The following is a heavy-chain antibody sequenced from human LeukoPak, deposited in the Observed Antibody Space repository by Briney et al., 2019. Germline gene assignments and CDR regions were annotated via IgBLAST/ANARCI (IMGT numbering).Heavy chain of an antibody. J-gene: IGHJ4*02. CDR2: IWYDGSNK. V-gene: IGHV3-33*01. Sequence: GGSLRLSCAASGFTFSSYGMHWVRQAPGKGLEWVAVIWYDGSNKYYADSVKGRFTISRDNSKNTLYLQMNSLRAEDTAVYYCARAGSSGWYTHYFDYWGQGTLVTVSS. CDR3: ARAGSSGWYTHYFDY. D-gene: IGHD6-19*01. CDR1: GFTFSSYG.